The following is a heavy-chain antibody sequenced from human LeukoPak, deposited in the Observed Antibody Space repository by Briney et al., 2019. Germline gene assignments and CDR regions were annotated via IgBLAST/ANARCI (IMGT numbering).Heavy chain of an antibody. Sequence: PGGSLRLSCAAFGFTVSHYYMTWVRQAPGKGLECVSVIYSGGSTYSADSVKGRFTISRDNAKNSLYLHMNSLKTEDTALYYCAKGEKKWLARQPNYWGQGTLVTVSS. J-gene: IGHJ4*02. V-gene: IGHV3-53*05. CDR3: AKGEKKWLARQPNY. CDR2: IYSGGST. D-gene: IGHD6-19*01. CDR1: GFTVSHYY.